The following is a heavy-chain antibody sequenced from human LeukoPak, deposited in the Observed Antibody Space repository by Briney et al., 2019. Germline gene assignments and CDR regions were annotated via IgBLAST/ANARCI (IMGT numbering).Heavy chain of an antibody. CDR1: GYTFTGYY. V-gene: IGHV1-2*02. CDR2: INPNSGGT. CDR3: ARGSGQWLVPGGFDY. Sequence: ASVKISCKASGYTFTGYYMHWVRQAPGQGLEWMGWINPNSGGTNYAQKFQGRVTMTRDTSISTAYMELSRLRSDDTAVYYCARGSGQWLVPGGFDYWGQGTLVTVSS. D-gene: IGHD6-19*01. J-gene: IGHJ4*02.